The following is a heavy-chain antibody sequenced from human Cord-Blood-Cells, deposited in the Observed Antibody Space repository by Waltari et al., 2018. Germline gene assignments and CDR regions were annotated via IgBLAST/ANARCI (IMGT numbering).Heavy chain of an antibody. J-gene: IGHJ4*02. Sequence: QVQLVESGGGVVQPGRSLRLSCAASGFTFSRYAMHWVRQAPGKGLGWVAVISYDGNNKYYADSVKGRFTISRDNSKNTLYLQMNSLRAEDTAVYYCARGGSTSCYTQIDYWGQGTLVTVSS. V-gene: IGHV3-30-3*01. CDR3: ARGGSTSCYTQIDY. D-gene: IGHD2-2*02. CDR1: GFTFSRYA. CDR2: ISYDGNNK.